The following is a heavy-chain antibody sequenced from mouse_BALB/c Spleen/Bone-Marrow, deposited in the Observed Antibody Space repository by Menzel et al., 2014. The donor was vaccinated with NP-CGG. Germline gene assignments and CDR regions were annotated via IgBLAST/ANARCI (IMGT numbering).Heavy chain of an antibody. Sequence: VQLQQSGADLVRPGTSVKVSCKASGYAFTNYLIEWVKQRPGQGLEWIGVINPGSGATNYNEKFKGKATLTADKSSSTAYMQLSSLKSDDSAVYFCARKLGPSYAMDYWGQGTSVTVSS. J-gene: IGHJ4*01. V-gene: IGHV1-54*01. D-gene: IGHD4-1*01. CDR3: ARKLGPSYAMDY. CDR2: INPGSGAT. CDR1: GYAFTNYL.